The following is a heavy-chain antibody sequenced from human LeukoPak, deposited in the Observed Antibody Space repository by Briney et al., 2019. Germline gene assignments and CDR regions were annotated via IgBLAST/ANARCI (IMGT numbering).Heavy chain of an antibody. CDR1: GGSISSYY. J-gene: IGHJ6*03. CDR3: ARDWRFGELLGYYYYYMDV. D-gene: IGHD3-10*01. V-gene: IGHV4-4*07. Sequence: PSETLSLTCTVSGGSISSYYWSWIRQPAGKGLEWIGRIYTSGSTNYNPSLKSRVTISVDTSKNQFSLKLSSVTAADTAVYYCARDWRFGELLGYYYYYMDVWGKGTTVTVSS. CDR2: IYTSGST.